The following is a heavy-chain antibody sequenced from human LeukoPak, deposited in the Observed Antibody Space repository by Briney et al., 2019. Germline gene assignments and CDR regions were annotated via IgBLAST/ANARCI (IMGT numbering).Heavy chain of an antibody. V-gene: IGHV3-7*03. CDR2: IKQDGSEK. D-gene: IGHD4/OR15-4a*01. Sequence: GGSLRLSCAASGFTYSSYWMSWVRQAPGKGLEWVANIKQDGSEKYYVDSVKGRFTISRDNAKNSLYLQMNSLRAEDTAVYYCARDIPFMVATDAFDIWGQGTMVTVSS. CDR1: GFTYSSYW. J-gene: IGHJ3*02. CDR3: ARDIPFMVATDAFDI.